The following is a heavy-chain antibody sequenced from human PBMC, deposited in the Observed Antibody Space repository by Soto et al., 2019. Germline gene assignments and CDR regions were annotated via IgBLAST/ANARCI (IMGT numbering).Heavy chain of an antibody. Sequence: QVQLQESGPRLVKPSETLSLTCTVSGDSVSSRNWWSWVRQAPGKGLEWIGQVTQSGTANYNPSLQSRVTISVDKSKNQFSLIMNSVTAADTAQYYCASHGGRFFDYWGQGILVTVSS. CDR2: VTQSGTA. J-gene: IGHJ4*02. D-gene: IGHD2-15*01. CDR3: ASHGGRFFDY. V-gene: IGHV4-4*02. CDR1: GDSVSSRNW.